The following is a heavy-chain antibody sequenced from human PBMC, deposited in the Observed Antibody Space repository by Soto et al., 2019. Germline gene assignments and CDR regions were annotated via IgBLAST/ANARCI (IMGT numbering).Heavy chain of an antibody. J-gene: IGHJ4*02. V-gene: IGHV1-3*01. CDR3: VREIYDDYDSSGFDH. Sequence: ASVKVSCKASGYTFTGYAMHWVRQAPGQRLEWMGWINAGNGNTKYSQKFQGRVTITRDTSASTAYMELTSLRSEDTAVYYCVREIYDDYDSSGFDHWGQGTLVTVSS. CDR2: INAGNGNT. CDR1: GYTFTGYA. D-gene: IGHD3-22*01.